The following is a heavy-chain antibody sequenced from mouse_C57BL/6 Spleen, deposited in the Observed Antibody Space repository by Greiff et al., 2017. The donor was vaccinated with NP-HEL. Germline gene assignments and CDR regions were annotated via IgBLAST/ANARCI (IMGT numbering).Heavy chain of an antibody. CDR1: GYAFSSSW. D-gene: IGHD1-1*01. J-gene: IGHJ1*03. Sequence: QVQLQQSGPELVKPGASVKISCKASGYAFSSSWMNWVKQRPGQGLEWIGRIYPGDGDTNYNGKFKGKATLTADKSSSTAYMQLSSLTSEDSAVYVCARSLYYGSSSYFDVWGTGTTVTVSS. CDR2: IYPGDGDT. V-gene: IGHV1-82*01. CDR3: ARSLYYGSSSYFDV.